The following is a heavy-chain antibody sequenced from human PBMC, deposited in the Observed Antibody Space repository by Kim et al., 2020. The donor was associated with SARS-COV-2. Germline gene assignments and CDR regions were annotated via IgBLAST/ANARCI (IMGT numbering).Heavy chain of an antibody. D-gene: IGHD3-9*01. CDR3: AKVGTYYDILTGLDYFDY. J-gene: IGHJ4*02. V-gene: IGHV3-23*01. Sequence: KGRFTISRDNSKNTLYLQMNSLRAADTAVYYCAKVGTYYDILTGLDYFDYWGQGTLVTVSS.